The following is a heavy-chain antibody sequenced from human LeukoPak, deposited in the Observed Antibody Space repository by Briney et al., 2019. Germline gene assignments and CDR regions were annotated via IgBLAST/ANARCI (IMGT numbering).Heavy chain of an antibody. CDR2: INPNSGGT. V-gene: IGHV1-2*06. Sequence: ASVKVSCKASGYTFTGYYMHWVRQAPGQGLEWMGRINPNSGGTNYAQKFQGRVTMTTDTSTSTAYMELRSLRSDDTAVYYCARDRPHYYDSSGYYGPPPDYWGQGTLVTVSS. CDR1: GYTFTGYY. D-gene: IGHD3-22*01. CDR3: ARDRPHYYDSSGYYGPPPDY. J-gene: IGHJ4*02.